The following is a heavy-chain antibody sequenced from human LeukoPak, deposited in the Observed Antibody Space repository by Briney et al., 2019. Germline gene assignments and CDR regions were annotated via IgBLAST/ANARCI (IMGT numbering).Heavy chain of an antibody. D-gene: IGHD2-2*02. CDR2: TNSDETST. CDR1: GFTFSDYW. J-gene: IGHJ6*02. Sequence: GGSLRLSCAASGFTFSDYWMHWVRQAPGKGLVWVSGTNSDETSTIYADSVKGRFTISRDNAKNTLYLQMNSLRAEDTALYYCARGKYPYSLDVWGQGTTVSVSS. CDR3: ARGKYPYSLDV. V-gene: IGHV3-74*01.